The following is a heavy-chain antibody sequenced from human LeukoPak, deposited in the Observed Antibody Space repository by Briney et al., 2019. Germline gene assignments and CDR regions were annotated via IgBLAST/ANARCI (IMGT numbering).Heavy chain of an antibody. Sequence: GGSLRLSRAASGFTFGDYYMSWLRQAPGKGLEWVSYISNSGNTIKEADSVKGRFTISRDNAQNSLFLQMKSLRAEDTAVYYCARYRVITNDYFDSWGQGTLVTVSS. CDR3: ARYRVITNDYFDS. D-gene: IGHD3-16*01. CDR2: ISNSGNTI. V-gene: IGHV3-11*01. CDR1: GFTFGDYY. J-gene: IGHJ4*02.